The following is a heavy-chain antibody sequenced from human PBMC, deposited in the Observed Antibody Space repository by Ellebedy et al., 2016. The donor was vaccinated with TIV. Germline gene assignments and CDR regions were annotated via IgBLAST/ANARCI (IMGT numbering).Heavy chain of an antibody. D-gene: IGHD3-22*01. CDR3: ARVYDSIDY. V-gene: IGHV3-7*01. CDR2: IKQDGSEK. J-gene: IGHJ4*02. CDR1: GFTFSSYW. Sequence: GESLKISCAASGFTFSSYWMSWVRQAPGKGLEWVANIKQDGSEKYYVDSVKGRFTISRDNAKNSLYLQTNSLRAEDTAVYYCARVYDSIDYWGQGTLVTVSS.